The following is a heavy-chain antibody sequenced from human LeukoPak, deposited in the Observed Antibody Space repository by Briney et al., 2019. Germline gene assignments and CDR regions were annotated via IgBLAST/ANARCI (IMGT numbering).Heavy chain of an antibody. J-gene: IGHJ4*02. CDR2: INWDSGNK. D-gene: IGHD5/OR15-5a*01. CDR1: GFTFDDFA. V-gene: IGHV3-9*01. CDR3: AKEESFHDKVFDY. Sequence: PGGSLRLSCAASGFTFDDFAMHWDRQAPGKGLEWVSSINWDSGNKRYADSVKGRFTISRDNAKNSLYLQMNSLRPEDTAFYYCAKEESFHDKVFDYWGQGTLVTVSS.